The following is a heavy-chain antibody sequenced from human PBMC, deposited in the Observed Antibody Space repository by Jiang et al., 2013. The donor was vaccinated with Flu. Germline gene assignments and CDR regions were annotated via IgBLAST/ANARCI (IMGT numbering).Heavy chain of an antibody. CDR1: GGSFSGYY. J-gene: IGHJ4*02. D-gene: IGHD3-10*01. CDR3: AILTMVRGVMFDY. CDR2: INHSGST. V-gene: IGHV4-34*01. Sequence: TLSLTCAVYGGSFSGYYWSWIRQPPGKGLEWIGEINHSGSTNYNPSLKSRVTISVDTSKNQFSLKLSSVTAADTAVYYCAILTMVRGVMFDYWGQGTLVTVSS.